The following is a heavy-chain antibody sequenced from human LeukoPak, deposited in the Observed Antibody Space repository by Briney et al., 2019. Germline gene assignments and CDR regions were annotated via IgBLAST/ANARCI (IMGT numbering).Heavy chain of an antibody. CDR3: AKDLKTTVTNFDY. CDR2: ISGSGGST. V-gene: IGHV3-23*01. Sequence: GGSLRLSCAASGFTFSSYALTWVRQAPGKGLEWVSGISGSGGSTYYADSVKGRFTISRDNSKNTLYLQMNSLRAEDTAVYYCAKDLKTTVTNFDYWGQGTLVTVSS. CDR1: GFTFSSYA. D-gene: IGHD4-17*01. J-gene: IGHJ4*02.